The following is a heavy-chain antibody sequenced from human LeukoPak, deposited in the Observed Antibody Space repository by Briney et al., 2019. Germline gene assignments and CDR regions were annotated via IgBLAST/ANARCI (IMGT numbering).Heavy chain of an antibody. CDR1: GFTSSSYE. CDR2: ISSSGSTI. CDR3: AKDHSSGYPDAFDI. Sequence: GGSLRLSCAASGFTSSSYEMNWVRQAPGKGLEWVSYISSSGSTIYYADSVKGRFTISRDNAKNSLYLQMNSLRAEDTAVYYCAKDHSSGYPDAFDIWGQGTMVTVSS. D-gene: IGHD3-10*01. J-gene: IGHJ3*02. V-gene: IGHV3-48*03.